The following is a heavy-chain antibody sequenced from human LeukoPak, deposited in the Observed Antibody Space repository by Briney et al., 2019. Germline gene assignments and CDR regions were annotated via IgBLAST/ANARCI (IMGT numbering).Heavy chain of an antibody. CDR3: ARFWSGYIRDAFDI. D-gene: IGHD3-3*01. Sequence: SETLSLTCTVSGGSISSYYWSWIRQPAGKGLEWIGRIYTSGSTNYNPSLKSRVTMSVDTSKNQFSLKLSSVTAADTAVYYCARFWSGYIRDAFDIWGQGTMVTVSS. CDR2: IYTSGST. J-gene: IGHJ3*02. V-gene: IGHV4-4*07. CDR1: GGSISSYY.